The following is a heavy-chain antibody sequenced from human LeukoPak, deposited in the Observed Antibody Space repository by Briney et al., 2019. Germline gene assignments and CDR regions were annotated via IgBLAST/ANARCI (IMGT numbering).Heavy chain of an antibody. V-gene: IGHV3-13*01. CDR3: ARAVAGTHWFDP. Sequence: PGGSLRLSCAASGFTLSYYDMHWVRQATGKGLEWVSGIDIPGNTYYPDSVKGRFTMSRESAKNSLYLQMNSLRAGDTAVYYCARAVAGTHWFDPWGRGTLVIVSS. D-gene: IGHD6-19*01. CDR2: IDIPGNT. CDR1: GFTLSYYD. J-gene: IGHJ5*02.